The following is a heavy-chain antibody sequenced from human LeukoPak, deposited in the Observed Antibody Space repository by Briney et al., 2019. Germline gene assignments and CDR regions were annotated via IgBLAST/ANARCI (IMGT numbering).Heavy chain of an antibody. CDR1: GGTFSSYT. D-gene: IGHD3-3*01. CDR3: ARGITIFGVVPA. V-gene: IGHV1-69*02. J-gene: IGHJ5*02. CDR2: IIPILGIA. Sequence: SVKVSCKASGGTFSSYTISWVRQAPGQGLEWMGRIIPILGIANYAQKFQGRVTITADKSTSTAYMELSSLRSEDTAVHYCARGITIFGVVPAWGQGTLVTVSS.